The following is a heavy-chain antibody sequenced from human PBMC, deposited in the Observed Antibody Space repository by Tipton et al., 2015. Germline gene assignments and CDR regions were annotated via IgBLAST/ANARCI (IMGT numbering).Heavy chain of an antibody. V-gene: IGHV3-7*01. D-gene: IGHD3-10*01. CDR2: INQDGSEK. J-gene: IGHJ6*02. CDR1: GFTFSSYW. Sequence: SLRLSCAASGFTFSSYWMTWVRQAPGKGLEWVANINQDGSEKYCADSVKGRFTISRDNAKNTLYLQMNSLRAEDTAVYYCARFRYYGSESERGYFHGLDVWGQGTTVPVSS. CDR3: ARFRYYGSESERGYFHGLDV.